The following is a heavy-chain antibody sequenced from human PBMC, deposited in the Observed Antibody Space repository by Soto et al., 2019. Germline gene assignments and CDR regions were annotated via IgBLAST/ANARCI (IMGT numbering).Heavy chain of an antibody. Sequence: EVQLLESGGGLVQPGGSPRLSCAASGFTFSSYAMSWVRQAPGKGLEWVSAISGSGGSTYYADSVKGRFTISRDNSKNTLYLQMNSLRAEDTAVYYCANTRPKDYYGSGSYPLYFDYWGQGTLVTVSS. CDR1: GFTFSSYA. J-gene: IGHJ4*02. CDR2: ISGSGGST. D-gene: IGHD3-10*01. V-gene: IGHV3-23*01. CDR3: ANTRPKDYYGSGSYPLYFDY.